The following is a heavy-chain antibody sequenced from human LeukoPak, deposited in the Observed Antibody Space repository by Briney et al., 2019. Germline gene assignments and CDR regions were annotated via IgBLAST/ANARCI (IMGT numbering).Heavy chain of an antibody. J-gene: IGHJ4*02. Sequence: GGSLRLSCAASGFTFSSYAMSWVRQAPGKGLEWVSAISGSGGSTYYADSVKGRFTISRDNSKNTLYLQMNSLRAEDTAVYCCAKDLDSGYGGNYWGQGTLVTVSS. CDR3: AKDLDSGYGGNY. CDR1: GFTFSSYA. V-gene: IGHV3-23*01. D-gene: IGHD5-12*01. CDR2: ISGSGGST.